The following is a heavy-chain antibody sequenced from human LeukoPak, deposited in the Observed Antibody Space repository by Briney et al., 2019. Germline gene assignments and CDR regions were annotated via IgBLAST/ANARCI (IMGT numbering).Heavy chain of an antibody. V-gene: IGHV1-2*02. CDR1: GYTFTGYY. D-gene: IGHD6-19*01. J-gene: IGHJ4*02. CDR2: INPNSGGT. Sequence: ASVKVSCKASGYTFTGYYMHWVRQAPGQGLECMGWINPNSGGTNYAQKFQGRVTMTRNTSISTAYMELSSLRSDDTAVYYCARDYSSGWVDYWGQGTLVTVSS. CDR3: ARDYSSGWVDY.